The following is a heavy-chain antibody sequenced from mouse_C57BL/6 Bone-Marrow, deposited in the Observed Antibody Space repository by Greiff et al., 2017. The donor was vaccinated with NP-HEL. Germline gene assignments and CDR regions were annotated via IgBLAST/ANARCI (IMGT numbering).Heavy chain of an antibody. CDR2: INPYNGGT. J-gene: IGHJ4*01. D-gene: IGHD2-2*01. CDR1: GYTFTDYY. V-gene: IGHV1-19*01. Sequence: VQLQQSGPVLVKPGASVKMSCKASGYTFTDYYMNWVKQSHGKSLEWIGVINPYNGGTSYNQKFKGKATLTVDKSSSTAYMELNSLTSEDSAVYYCARRYGYDDDYYAMDYWGQGTSVTVSS. CDR3: ARRYGYDDDYYAMDY.